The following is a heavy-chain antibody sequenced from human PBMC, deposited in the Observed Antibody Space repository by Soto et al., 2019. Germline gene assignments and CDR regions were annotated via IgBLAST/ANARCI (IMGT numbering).Heavy chain of an antibody. J-gene: IGHJ6*02. V-gene: IGHV1-46*01. CDR2: FNPANGST. D-gene: IGHD2-21*01. CDR3: ARDISRRQTYYGMDV. CDR1: GYRFISYY. Sequence: GASVKVSCKASGYRFISYYVHWVRQAPGQGLEWIAVFNPANGSTTYAETFHGRITITTDTSTSTLFMELSSLRSEDTAVYFCARDISRRQTYYGMDVWGQGTTVTVYS.